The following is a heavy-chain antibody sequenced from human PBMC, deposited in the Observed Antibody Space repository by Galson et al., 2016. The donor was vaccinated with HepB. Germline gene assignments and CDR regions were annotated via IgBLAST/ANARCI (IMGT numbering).Heavy chain of an antibody. V-gene: IGHV1-18*01. J-gene: IGHJ5*02. CDR3: ARDDYGYNSNWFDP. CDR1: GYTFTTYG. D-gene: IGHD4-23*01. CDR2: INSYNGIT. Sequence: SVKVSCKASGYTFTTYGISWVRQAPGQGLEWMGWINSYNGITNYAQNFQGRVTMTTDTSTSTAYMDLRSLTFDDTAIYYCARDDYGYNSNWFDPWGQGTLVTVSS.